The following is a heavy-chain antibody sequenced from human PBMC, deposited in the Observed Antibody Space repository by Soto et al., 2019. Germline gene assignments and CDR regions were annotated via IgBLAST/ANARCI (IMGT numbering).Heavy chain of an antibody. J-gene: IGHJ5*02. V-gene: IGHV1-69*04. D-gene: IGHD2-2*01. Sequence: ASVKVSCKSSGGTFSSYTISWVRQAPGQGLEWMGRIIPILGIANYAQKFQGRVTITADKSTSTAYMELSSLRSEDTAVYYCARDWGYQLLSGWFDPWGQGTLVTVSS. CDR1: GGTFSSYT. CDR2: IIPILGIA. CDR3: ARDWGYQLLSGWFDP.